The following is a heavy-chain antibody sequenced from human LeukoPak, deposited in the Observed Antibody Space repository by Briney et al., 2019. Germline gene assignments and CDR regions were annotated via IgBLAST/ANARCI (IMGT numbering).Heavy chain of an antibody. CDR1: GFTFSSYS. CDR3: ARDGGYYDFWSGYYTNWFDP. J-gene: IGHJ5*02. D-gene: IGHD3-3*01. CDR2: ISSSSSYI. Sequence: GSLRLSCAASGFTFSSYSMNWVRQAPGKGLEWVSSISSSSSYIYYADSVKGRFTISRDNAKNSLYLQMNSLRAEDTAVYYCARDGGYYDFWSGYYTNWFDPWGQGTLVTVSS. V-gene: IGHV3-21*01.